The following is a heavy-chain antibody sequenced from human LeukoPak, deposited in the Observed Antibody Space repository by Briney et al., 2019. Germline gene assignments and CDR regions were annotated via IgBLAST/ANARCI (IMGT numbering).Heavy chain of an antibody. Sequence: PSETLSLTCTVSGGSISSGSYYWSWIRQPAGKGLEWIGRIYTSGSTNYNPSLKSRVTISVDTSKNQFSLKLSSVTAADTAVYYCARAYRMVRGVRHPSTAWFDPWGQGTLVTVSS. D-gene: IGHD3-10*01. V-gene: IGHV4-61*02. CDR3: ARAYRMVRGVRHPSTAWFDP. CDR2: IYTSGST. J-gene: IGHJ5*02. CDR1: GGSISSGSYY.